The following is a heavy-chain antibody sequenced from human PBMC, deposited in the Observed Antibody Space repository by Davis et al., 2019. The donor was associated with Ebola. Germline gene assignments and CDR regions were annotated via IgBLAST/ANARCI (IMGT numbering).Heavy chain of an antibody. V-gene: IGHV1-2*02. CDR2: INPKSGVT. CDR1: GYTYTLTSYD. CDR3: GRVPPESSGYPLGY. J-gene: IGHJ4*02. D-gene: IGHD3-22*01. Sequence: ASVKVSCKASGYTYTLTSYDINWVRQAPGQGLEWVGWINPKSGVTHYAQNFQGRVTMTRDTSISTVYMELSSLKSDDTAMYYCGRVPPESSGYPLGYWGQGTLVTVSS.